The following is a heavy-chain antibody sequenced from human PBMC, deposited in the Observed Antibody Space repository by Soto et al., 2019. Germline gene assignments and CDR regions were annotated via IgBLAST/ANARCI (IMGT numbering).Heavy chain of an antibody. CDR2: INHSGST. J-gene: IGHJ4*02. V-gene: IGHV4-34*01. CDR1: GGSFSGYY. CDR3: ARGLSGSSFDY. Sequence: SETLSLTCAVYGGSFSGYYWSWIRQPPGKGLEWIGEINHSGSTNYNPSLKSRVTISVDTSKNQFSLKLSSVTAADTAVYYCARGLSGSSFDYWGQGTLVTVSS. D-gene: IGHD1-26*01.